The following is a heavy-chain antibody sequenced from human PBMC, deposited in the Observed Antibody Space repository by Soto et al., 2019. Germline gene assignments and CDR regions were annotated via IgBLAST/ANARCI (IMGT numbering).Heavy chain of an antibody. CDR3: TVWGGLSPPWLT. J-gene: IGHJ4*02. V-gene: IGHV4-4*02. Sequence: QVHLQESGPGLVRPSGTLSLTCAVSTASMDSGYWWTWVRHPPGKGLDWIGEIYHSGATNSNPSLIRRVPLSIGKSRLQFYLKRASVTGGDTAVYFVTVWGGLSPPWLTWGLGTLLTVSS. D-gene: IGHD3-16*01. CDR1: TASMDSGYW. CDR2: IYHSGAT.